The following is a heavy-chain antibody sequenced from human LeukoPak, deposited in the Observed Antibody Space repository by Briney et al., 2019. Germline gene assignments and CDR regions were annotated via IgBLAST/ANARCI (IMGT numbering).Heavy chain of an antibody. CDR1: GYXFTGYY. V-gene: IGHV1-2*02. Sequence: ASVKVSCKASGYXFTGYYIHWVRQAPGQGLEWMGWISPKTGGINHAQKFQGRVTMTTDTSISTGYMELSGLRSDDTAVYYCASGVNYYGSGSYVDYWGQGTLVTVSS. J-gene: IGHJ4*02. D-gene: IGHD3-10*01. CDR3: ASGVNYYGSGSYVDY. CDR2: ISPKTGGI.